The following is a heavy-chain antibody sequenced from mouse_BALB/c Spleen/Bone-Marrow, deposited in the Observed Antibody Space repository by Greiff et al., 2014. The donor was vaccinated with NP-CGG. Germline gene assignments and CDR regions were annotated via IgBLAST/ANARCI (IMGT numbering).Heavy chain of an antibody. CDR3: ARWGNYYFDY. CDR2: IDPENGNT. V-gene: IGHV14-1*02. J-gene: IGHJ2*01. Sequence: EVQLQESGAELVRPGALVKLSCKASGFNIKDYYMHWVKQRPEQGLEWIGWIDPENGNTIYDPKFQGKASITADTSSNTAYLQLSSVTSEDTAVYYCARWGNYYFDYWGQGTTLPVPS. CDR1: GFNIKDYY.